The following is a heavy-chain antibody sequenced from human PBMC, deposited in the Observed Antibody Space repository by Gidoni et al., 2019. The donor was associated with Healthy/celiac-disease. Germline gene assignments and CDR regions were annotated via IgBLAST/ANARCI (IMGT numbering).Heavy chain of an antibody. D-gene: IGHD3-3*01. Sequence: QVQLVQSGAEVKKPGASVKVSCKASGYTFTGYYMHWVRQAPGQGLEWMGWINPNSGGTNYAQKFQGRVTMTRDTSISTAYMELSRLRSDDTAVYYCARVFSADFWSVNWFDPWGQGTLVTVSS. J-gene: IGHJ5*02. V-gene: IGHV1-2*02. CDR2: INPNSGGT. CDR3: ARVFSADFWSVNWFDP. CDR1: GYTFTGYY.